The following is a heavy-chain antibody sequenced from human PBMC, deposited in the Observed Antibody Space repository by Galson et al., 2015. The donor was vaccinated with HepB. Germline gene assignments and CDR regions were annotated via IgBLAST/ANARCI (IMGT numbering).Heavy chain of an antibody. V-gene: IGHV3-73*01. CDR3: VRLGDLSGYSSR. CDR2: IRSKASNYAA. J-gene: IGHJ4*02. Sequence: SLRLSCAASGFTLSGSAIHWVRPASGKGPEWIGRIRSKASNYAAFYVPSLKGRFTISSDDSKHMAYLHMRSLKTDDTAVYYCVRLGDLSGYSSRWGQGTLVTVSS. CDR1: GFTLSGSA. D-gene: IGHD6-19*01.